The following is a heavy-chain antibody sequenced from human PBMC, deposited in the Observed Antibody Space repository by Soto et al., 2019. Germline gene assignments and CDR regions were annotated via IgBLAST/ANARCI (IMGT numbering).Heavy chain of an antibody. CDR3: AKSPDYGDYGTYAFDI. CDR1: GFTFSSYA. Sequence: PGGSLRLSCAASGFTFSSYAMSWVRQAPGKGLEWVSAISGSGGSTYYADSVKGRFTISRDNSKNTLYLQMNSLRAEDTAVYYCAKSPDYGDYGTYAFDIWGQGTMVTVSS. D-gene: IGHD4-17*01. CDR2: ISGSGGST. V-gene: IGHV3-23*01. J-gene: IGHJ3*02.